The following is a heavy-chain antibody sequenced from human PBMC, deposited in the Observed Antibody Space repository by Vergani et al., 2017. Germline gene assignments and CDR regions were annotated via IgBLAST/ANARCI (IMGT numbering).Heavy chain of an antibody. D-gene: IGHD6-6*01. Sequence: EVQLVQSGAEVKKPGATVKISCKVSGYTFTDYYMHWVQQAPGKGLEWMGLVDPEDGETIYAEKFQGRVTITADTATDTAYMELSSLRSEDTAVYYCARDATSIAARGWFDPGGQGTLVTVSA. V-gene: IGHV1-69-2*01. CDR2: VDPEDGET. CDR1: GYTFTDYY. CDR3: ARDATSIAARGWFDP. J-gene: IGHJ5*02.